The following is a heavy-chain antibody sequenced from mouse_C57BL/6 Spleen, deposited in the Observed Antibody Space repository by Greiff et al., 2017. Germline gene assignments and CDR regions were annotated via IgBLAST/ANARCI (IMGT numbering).Heavy chain of an antibody. V-gene: IGHV1-80*01. Sequence: VQRVESGAELVKPGASVKISCKASGYAFSSYWMNWVKQRPGKGLEWIGQIYPGDGDTNYNGKFKGKATLTADKSSSTAYMQLSSLTSEDSAVYFCARNGKNDYDGFDYWGQGTTLTVSS. J-gene: IGHJ2*01. CDR1: GYAFSSYW. CDR2: IYPGDGDT. CDR3: ARNGKNDYDGFDY. D-gene: IGHD2-4*01.